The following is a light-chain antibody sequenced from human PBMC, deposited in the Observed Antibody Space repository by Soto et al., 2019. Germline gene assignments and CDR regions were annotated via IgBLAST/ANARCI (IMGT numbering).Light chain of an antibody. V-gene: IGKV1-5*03. CDR1: QAISTM. J-gene: IGKJ1*01. Sequence: DIQMTQSPSTLSAYVGDRVTITCRASQAISTMLAWYQQKPGKAPKFLINKASSLESGVPSRFSGSGSGTEFTLTISSLQPDDFATYYCQHYNSYSEAFGQGTKVDI. CDR3: QHYNSYSEA. CDR2: KAS.